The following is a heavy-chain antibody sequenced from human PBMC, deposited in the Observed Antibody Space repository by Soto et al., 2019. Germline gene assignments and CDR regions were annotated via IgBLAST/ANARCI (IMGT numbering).Heavy chain of an antibody. CDR2: INPSGGST. J-gene: IGHJ6*01. CDR3: ARELWFGELSYYYGMEV. V-gene: IGHV1-46*01. CDR1: GYTFTSYY. Sequence: ASVKVSCKASGYTFTSYYMHWVRQAPGQGLEWMGIINPSGGSTSYAQKFQGRVTMTRDTSTSTVYMELSSLRSEDTAVYYCARELWFGELSYYYGMEVWGQGTTVTVSS. D-gene: IGHD3-10*01.